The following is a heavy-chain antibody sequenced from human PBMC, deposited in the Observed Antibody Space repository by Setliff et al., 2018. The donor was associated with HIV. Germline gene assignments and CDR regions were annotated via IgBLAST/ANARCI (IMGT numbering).Heavy chain of an antibody. D-gene: IGHD2-8*01. Sequence: GGSLRLSCAASGFTFSSYAMSWVRQAPGRGLGWVSAISGSGGSTYYADSVKGRFTISRDNSKNTLYLQMNSLRAVDTAAYYCAKAKSSRMGPPFTDLDYWGQGTQVTVSS. CDR1: GFTFSSYA. J-gene: IGHJ4*02. CDR3: AKAKSSRMGPPFTDLDY. V-gene: IGHV3-23*01. CDR2: ISGSGGST.